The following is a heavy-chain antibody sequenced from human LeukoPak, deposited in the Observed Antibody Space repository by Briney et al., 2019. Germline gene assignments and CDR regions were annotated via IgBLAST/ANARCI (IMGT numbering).Heavy chain of an antibody. CDR2: IYTSGST. CDR3: AREPQSSGWYPYWYFDL. Sequence: PSETLSLTCTVSGGSISRYYWSWIRQPAGKGLEWIGRIYTSGSTNYNPSLKSRVTMSVDTSKNQFSLKLSSVTAADTAVYYCAREPQSSGWYPYWYFDLWGRGTLVTVSA. CDR1: GGSISRYY. D-gene: IGHD6-19*01. J-gene: IGHJ2*01. V-gene: IGHV4-4*07.